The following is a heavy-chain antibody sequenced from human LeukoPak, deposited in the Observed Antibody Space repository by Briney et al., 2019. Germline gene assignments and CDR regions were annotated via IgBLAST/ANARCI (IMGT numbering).Heavy chain of an antibody. CDR1: GGSISSYY. V-gene: IGHV4-59*01. J-gene: IGHJ4*02. D-gene: IGHD4-17*01. Sequence: SETLSLTCTVSGGSISSYYWSWIRLPPGKGLEWIGYIYYSGSTNYNPSLKSRVTISVDTSKNQFSLKLSSVTAADTAVYYCARVGYGDRDYWGQGTLVTVSS. CDR3: ARVGYGDRDY. CDR2: IYYSGST.